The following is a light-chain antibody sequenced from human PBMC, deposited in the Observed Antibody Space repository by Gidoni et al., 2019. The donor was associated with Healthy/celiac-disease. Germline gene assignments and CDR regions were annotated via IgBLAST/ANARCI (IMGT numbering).Light chain of an antibody. CDR1: QSVSSSY. CDR2: GAS. J-gene: IGKJ4*01. V-gene: IGKV3-20*01. Sequence: EIVSTQPPGTPSLSPGERATLSCRASQSVSSSYLAWYQQKPGQAPRLLIYGASSRATGIPARFSGSGSGTDFTLTISRLEPEDFAVYYCQQYGSSPLTFGGGTKVEIK. CDR3: QQYGSSPLT.